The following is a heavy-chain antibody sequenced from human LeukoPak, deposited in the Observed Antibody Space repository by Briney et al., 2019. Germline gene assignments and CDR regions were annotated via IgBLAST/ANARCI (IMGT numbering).Heavy chain of an antibody. J-gene: IGHJ6*03. CDR2: INWNGAST. V-gene: IGHV3-20*04. CDR1: GFTFDEYG. CDR3: ARGGYSYGYAGVSPHYMAF. D-gene: IGHD5-18*01. Sequence: GGSLRLSCEASGFTFDEYGMNWVRQSPGKGLEWVSGINWNGASTIYADTVQGRFTISRDNAKNSLFLQMSSLRAEDTALYFCARGGYSYGYAGVSPHYMAFWGKGTTVTVSS.